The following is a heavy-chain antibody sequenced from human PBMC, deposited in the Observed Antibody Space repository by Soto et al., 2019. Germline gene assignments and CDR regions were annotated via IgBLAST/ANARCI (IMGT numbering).Heavy chain of an antibody. CDR2: IYYSGST. V-gene: IGHV4-39*01. D-gene: IGHD3-10*01. Sequence: SETLSLTCTVSGGSISSSSYYWGWIRQPPGKGLEWIGSIYYSGSTYYNPSLKSRVTISVDTSKNQFSLKLSSVTAADTAVYYCASKFGQLLADAFAIWGQGTMVTVSS. CDR3: ASKFGQLLADAFAI. CDR1: GGSISSSSYY. J-gene: IGHJ3*02.